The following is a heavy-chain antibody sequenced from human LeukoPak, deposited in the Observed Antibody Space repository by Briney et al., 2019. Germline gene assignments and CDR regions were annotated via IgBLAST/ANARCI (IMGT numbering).Heavy chain of an antibody. CDR3: VSELPGCAGDCLKT. J-gene: IGHJ5*02. CDR2: IRYDGSNK. Sequence: GGSLRLSCAASGFTFSSYGMHWVRQAPGKGLEWVAFIRYDGSNKYYADSVKGRFTISRDNSKNTMYLQMNSLRVDDTALYYCVSELPGCAGDCLKTWGQGTLVTVSS. D-gene: IGHD2-21*02. CDR1: GFTFSSYG. V-gene: IGHV3-30*02.